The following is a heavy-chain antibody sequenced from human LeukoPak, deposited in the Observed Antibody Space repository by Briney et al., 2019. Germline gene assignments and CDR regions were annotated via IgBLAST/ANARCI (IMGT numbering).Heavy chain of an antibody. CDR3: ARVDSYGSYYFDY. J-gene: IGHJ4*02. D-gene: IGHD5-18*01. V-gene: IGHV1-2*02. CDR1: GYTFTGYY. Sequence: GASVKVSCKASGYTFTGYYMHWVRQAPGQGLEWMGWINPNSGGTDYAQKFQGRVTMTRDISINTAYMELGRLKSDDTAVYYCARVDSYGSYYFDYWGQGTLVTVSS. CDR2: INPNSGGT.